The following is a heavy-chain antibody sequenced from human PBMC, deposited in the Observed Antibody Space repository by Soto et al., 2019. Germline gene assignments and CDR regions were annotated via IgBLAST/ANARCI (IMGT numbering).Heavy chain of an antibody. CDR2: IYYSGST. Sequence: PSETLSLTCTVSGDSNSSYYWSWIRQHPGKGLEWIGYIYYSGSTYYNPSLKSRVTISVDTSKNQFSLKLSSVTAADTAVYYCARVFGFGVMDVWGQGTTVTVSS. CDR1: GDSNSSYY. D-gene: IGHD3-10*01. V-gene: IGHV4-59*06. J-gene: IGHJ6*02. CDR3: ARVFGFGVMDV.